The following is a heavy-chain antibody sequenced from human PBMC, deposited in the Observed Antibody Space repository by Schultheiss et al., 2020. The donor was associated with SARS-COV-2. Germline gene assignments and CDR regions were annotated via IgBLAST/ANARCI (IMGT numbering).Heavy chain of an antibody. V-gene: IGHV5-51*01. D-gene: IGHD5-18*01. CDR1: GYSFTSYW. CDR2: IYPGDSDT. CDR3: ARYRYSSGSTSYFDY. J-gene: IGHJ4*02. Sequence: GESLKISCKGSGYSFTSYWIGWVRQMPGKGLEWMGIIYPGDSDTRYSPSFQGQVTFSADKSITTAYLHWSSLKASDTAMYYCARYRYSSGSTSYFDYWGQGTLVTVSS.